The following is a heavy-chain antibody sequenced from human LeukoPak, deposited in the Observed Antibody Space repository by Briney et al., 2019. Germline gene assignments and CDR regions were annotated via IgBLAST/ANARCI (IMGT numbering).Heavy chain of an antibody. Sequence: GGSLRLSCTASGFNFGIYGMHWVRQAPGKGLEWVAVMWDDGTNEYYVESVKGRFTISRDNAKNSLYLQMNSLRAEDTAVYYCARDQGYYGMDVWGQGTTVTVSS. CDR3: ARDQGYYGMDV. CDR1: GFNFGIYG. V-gene: IGHV3-33*01. J-gene: IGHJ6*02. CDR2: MWDDGTNE.